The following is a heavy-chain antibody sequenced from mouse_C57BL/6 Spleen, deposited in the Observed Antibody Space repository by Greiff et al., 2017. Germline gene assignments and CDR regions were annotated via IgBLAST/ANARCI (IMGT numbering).Heavy chain of an antibody. CDR2: IYPGNSDT. CDR3: ITTVVANYAMDY. CDR1: GYTFTSYW. Sequence: EVQLQQSGTVLARPGASVKMSCKTSGYTFTSYWMHWVKQRPGQGLEWIGAIYPGNSDTSYNQKFKGKAKLTAVTSASTAYMELSSLTNEDSAVYYCITTVVANYAMDYWGQGTSVTVSS. J-gene: IGHJ4*01. V-gene: IGHV1-5*01. D-gene: IGHD1-1*01.